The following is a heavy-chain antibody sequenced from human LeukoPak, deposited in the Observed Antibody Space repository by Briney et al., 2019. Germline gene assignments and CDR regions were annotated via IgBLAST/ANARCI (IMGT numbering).Heavy chain of an antibody. CDR3: AREYSHDSSGYRLADY. CDR1: GGSISSYY. V-gene: IGHV4-4*07. Sequence: PSETLSLTCTVSGGSISSYYWSWIRQPARKGLEWIGRIYTSGSTNYNPSLKSRVTMSVDTSKNQFSLKLSSVTAADTAVYYCAREYSHDSSGYRLADYWGQGTLVTVSS. D-gene: IGHD3-22*01. J-gene: IGHJ4*02. CDR2: IYTSGST.